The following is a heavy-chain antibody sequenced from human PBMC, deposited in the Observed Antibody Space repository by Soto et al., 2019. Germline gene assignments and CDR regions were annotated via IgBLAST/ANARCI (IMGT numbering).Heavy chain of an antibody. D-gene: IGHD3-10*01. V-gene: IGHV4-4*02. J-gene: IGHJ5*02. CDR3: ARGSAYGSGSYHWFDP. CDR1: GGSISSSNW. Sequence: SETLSLTCAVSGGSISSSNWWSWVRQPPGKGLEWIGEIYHSGSTNYNPSLKSRVTISVDKSKNQFSLKLSSVTAADTAVYYCARGSAYGSGSYHWFDPWGQGTLVTVSS. CDR2: IYHSGST.